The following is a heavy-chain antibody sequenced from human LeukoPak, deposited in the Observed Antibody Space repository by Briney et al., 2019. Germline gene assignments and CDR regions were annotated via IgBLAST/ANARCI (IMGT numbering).Heavy chain of an antibody. J-gene: IGHJ6*02. V-gene: IGHV4-4*02. Sequence: SGTLSLTCAVSGGSISSSNWWSWVRQPPGKGLEWIGEIYHSGSTNYNPSLKSRVTISVDKSKNQFSLKLSSVTAADTAVYYCARDSGWLRFRGAYGMDVWGQGTTVTVPS. D-gene: IGHD5-12*01. CDR1: GGSISSSNW. CDR2: IYHSGST. CDR3: ARDSGWLRFRGAYGMDV.